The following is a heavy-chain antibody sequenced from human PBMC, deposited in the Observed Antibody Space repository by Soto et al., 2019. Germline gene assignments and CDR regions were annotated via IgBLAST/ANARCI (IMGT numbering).Heavy chain of an antibody. Sequence: GGSLRLSCAASGFTFSSYGMHWVRQAPGKGLEWVAVIWYDGSNKYYADSVKGRFTISRDNSKNTLYLQMNSLRAEDTAVYYCARGRVTGTGDYYYGMDVWGQGTTVTVSS. CDR3: ARGRVTGTGDYYYGMDV. D-gene: IGHD1-20*01. V-gene: IGHV3-33*01. CDR1: GFTFSSYG. CDR2: IWYDGSNK. J-gene: IGHJ6*02.